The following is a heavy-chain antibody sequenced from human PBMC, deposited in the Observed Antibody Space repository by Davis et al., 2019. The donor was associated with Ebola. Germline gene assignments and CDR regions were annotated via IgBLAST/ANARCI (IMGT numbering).Heavy chain of an antibody. J-gene: IGHJ4*02. CDR3: ARESYYRWELLDY. CDR2: ISAYNGNT. CDR1: GGTFSSYA. V-gene: IGHV1-18*01. Sequence: ASVKVSCKASGGTFSSYAISWVRQAPGQGLEWMGWISAYNGNTNYAQKLQGRVTMTTDTSTSTAYMELRSLRSDDTAVYYCARESYYRWELLDYWGQGTLVTVSS. D-gene: IGHD1-26*01.